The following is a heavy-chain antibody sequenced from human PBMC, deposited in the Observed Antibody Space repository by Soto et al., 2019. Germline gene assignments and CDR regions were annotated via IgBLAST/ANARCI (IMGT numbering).Heavy chain of an antibody. V-gene: IGHV1-58*01. CDR3: AALGDFCSGSYGMDV. D-gene: IGHD3-3*01. J-gene: IGHJ6*02. CDR1: GFTFTSSA. CDR2: IVVGSGNT. Sequence: QMQLVQSGPEVKKPGTSVKVSCKASGFTFTSSAVQWVRQARGQRLEWIGWIVVGSGNTNYAQKFQERVTITRDMSTSTAYMELSSLRSEDTAVYYCAALGDFCSGSYGMDVWGQGTTVTVSS.